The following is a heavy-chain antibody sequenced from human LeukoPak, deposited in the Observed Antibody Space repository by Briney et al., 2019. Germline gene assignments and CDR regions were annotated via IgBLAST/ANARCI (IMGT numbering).Heavy chain of an antibody. CDR2: INPDSGGT. CDR3: ARADYDYVWGSYRSTYYLDY. J-gene: IGHJ4*02. Sequence: ASVMVSCKASGYTFAGYYIHWVRQAPGQGLEWMRWINPDSGGTIYAAKFQGRVTLTRDTSISTAYMEMRSLRTDDTAVYYCARADYDYVWGSYRSTYYLDYWGQGTLVTVSS. V-gene: IGHV1-2*02. CDR1: GYTFAGYY. D-gene: IGHD3-16*02.